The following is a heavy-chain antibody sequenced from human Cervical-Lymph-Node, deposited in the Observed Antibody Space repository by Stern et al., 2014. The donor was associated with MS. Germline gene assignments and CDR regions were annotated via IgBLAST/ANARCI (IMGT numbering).Heavy chain of an antibody. Sequence: QVQLVQSGPGLVKPSETLSLTCTVSGDSISSRSHYWGWIRQPPGKGLEWIGSIFYSGRTYYNSSLKSRVTISVDTSQNQFSLQLSSVTAADTAVYYCARLGDKNFWYFDLWGRGTLVTVSS. CDR3: ARLGDKNFWYFDL. CDR1: GDSISSRSHY. D-gene: IGHD1-7*01. J-gene: IGHJ2*01. V-gene: IGHV4-39*01. CDR2: IFYSGRT.